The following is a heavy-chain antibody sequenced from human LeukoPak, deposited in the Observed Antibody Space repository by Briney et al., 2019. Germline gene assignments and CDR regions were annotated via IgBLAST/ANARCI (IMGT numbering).Heavy chain of an antibody. Sequence: PGGSLRLSCAASGFSFSSYNMHWVRQATGKGLEWVSAIGTAGDTHYPDSVKGRFTISRDDAKNSLYLQMNSLRAEDTAVYYCASATRTGYYDYWGQGTLVTVSS. CDR1: GFSFSSYN. CDR2: IGTAGDT. V-gene: IGHV3-13*01. CDR3: ASATRTGYYDY. J-gene: IGHJ4*02. D-gene: IGHD3/OR15-3a*01.